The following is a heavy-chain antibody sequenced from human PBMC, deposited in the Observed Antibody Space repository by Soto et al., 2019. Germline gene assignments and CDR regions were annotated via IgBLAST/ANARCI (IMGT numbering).Heavy chain of an antibody. J-gene: IGHJ6*02. D-gene: IGHD7-27*01. V-gene: IGHV1-3*01. CDR1: GYTFTGYA. Sequence: QVQLVQSGAEVKKPGASVKVSCKASGYTFTGYAIHWVRQAPGQRLEWMGWINAGNGNTKYSQKVQGRVTITRDPSATTGYMELSSLRSEDPAVYYRWRVGTTLFLDVWGQGTTVTVSS. CDR3: WRVGTTLFLDV. CDR2: INAGNGNT.